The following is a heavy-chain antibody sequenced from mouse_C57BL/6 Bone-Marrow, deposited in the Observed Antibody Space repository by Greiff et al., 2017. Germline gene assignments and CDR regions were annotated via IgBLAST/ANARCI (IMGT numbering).Heavy chain of an antibody. J-gene: IGHJ3*01. V-gene: IGHV1-50*01. CDR2: IDPSDSYT. CDR1: GYTFTSYW. CDR3: ASHYYYGSSYRAWFAY. Sequence: VQLQQPGAELVKPGASVKLSCKASGYTFTSYWMQWVKQRPGQGLEWIGEIDPSDSYTNYNQKFKGKATLTVDTSSSTAYMQLSSLTSEDSAVYYGASHYYYGSSYRAWFAYWGQGTLVTVSA. D-gene: IGHD1-1*01.